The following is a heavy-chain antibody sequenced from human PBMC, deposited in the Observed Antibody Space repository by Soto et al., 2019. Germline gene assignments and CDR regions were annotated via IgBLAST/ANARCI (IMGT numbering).Heavy chain of an antibody. CDR1: GGTFSSYA. D-gene: IGHD3-3*01. V-gene: IGHV1-69*13. J-gene: IGHJ3*02. CDR2: IIPIFGTA. CDR3: AVVLRFFHDAFDI. Sequence: SVKVSCKASGGTFSSYAISWVRQAPGQGLEWMGGIIPIFGTANYAQKFQGRVTITADESTSTAYMELSSLRSEDTAVYYCAVVLRFFHDAFDIWGQGKMVTISS.